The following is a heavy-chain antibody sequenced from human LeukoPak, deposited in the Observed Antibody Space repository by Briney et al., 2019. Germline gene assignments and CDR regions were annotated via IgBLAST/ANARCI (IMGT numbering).Heavy chain of an antibody. CDR1: DGSMISYH. CDR2: IYTSGST. D-gene: IGHD1-1*01. Sequence: PSETLSLTCSVSDGSMISYHWSWIRQSAGKGLEWIGRIYTSGSTDYNPSLMSRVTTSVDTAKNQFFLKLRSVTAADNAVYYCARAERTVNLFDIWGQGTIVTVSS. J-gene: IGHJ3*02. V-gene: IGHV4-4*07. CDR3: ARAERTVNLFDI.